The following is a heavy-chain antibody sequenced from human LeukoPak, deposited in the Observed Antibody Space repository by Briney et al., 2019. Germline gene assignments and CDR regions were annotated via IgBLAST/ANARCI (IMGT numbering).Heavy chain of an antibody. CDR1: GYTFTSYD. D-gene: IGHD2/OR15-2a*01. CDR3: ARSGFSNTFPLDY. Sequence: ASVKVSCKASGYTFTSYDINWVRQATGQGLEWMGWMNPDSGNTGYAQNFQGRVTMTRDASISTAYMELSSLGSEDTAVYYCARSGFSNTFPLDYWGQGTLVTVSS. V-gene: IGHV1-8*01. CDR2: MNPDSGNT. J-gene: IGHJ4*02.